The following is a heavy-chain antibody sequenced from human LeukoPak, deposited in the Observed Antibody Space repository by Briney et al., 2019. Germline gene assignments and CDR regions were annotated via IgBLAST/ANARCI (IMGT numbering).Heavy chain of an antibody. CDR3: ARSEGYYDSSPINWFDP. D-gene: IGHD3-22*01. CDR1: GGSVSSGSYY. CDR2: IYYSGST. J-gene: IGHJ5*02. V-gene: IGHV4-61*01. Sequence: MASETLSLTCTVSGGSVSSGSYYWSWIRQPPGKGLEWIGYIYYSGSTNYNPSLKSRVTISVDTSKNQFSLKLSSVTAADTAVYYCARSEGYYDSSPINWFDPWGQGTLVTVSS.